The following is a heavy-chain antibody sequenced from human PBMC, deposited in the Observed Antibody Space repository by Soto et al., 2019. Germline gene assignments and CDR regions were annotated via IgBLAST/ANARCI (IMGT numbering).Heavy chain of an antibody. CDR1: GFNFTTYS. CDR2: INSGGSAI. CDR3: ARDLDWAFAY. Sequence: PGGSQRLSCAASGFNFTTYSMNWVHQEPGKGLEWLSYINSGGSAIDYADSVKGRFTISRDDAKNSLYLQMSSLRAEDTAVYYCARDLDWAFAYWGQGTLVTVSS. J-gene: IGHJ4*02. D-gene: IGHD3-9*01. V-gene: IGHV3-48*01.